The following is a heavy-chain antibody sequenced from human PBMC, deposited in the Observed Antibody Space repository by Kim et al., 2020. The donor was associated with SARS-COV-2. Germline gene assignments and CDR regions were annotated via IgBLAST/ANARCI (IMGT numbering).Heavy chain of an antibody. J-gene: IGHJ4*02. V-gene: IGHV4-59*01. CDR1: GGSISSYY. Sequence: SETLSLTCTVSGGSISSYYWSWIRQPPGKGLEWIGYIYYSGSTNYNPSLKSRVTISVDTSKNQFSLKLSSVTAADTAVYYCASNGLGYDSSGYLGYWGQGTLVTVSS. CDR2: IYYSGST. CDR3: ASNGLGYDSSGYLGY. D-gene: IGHD3-22*01.